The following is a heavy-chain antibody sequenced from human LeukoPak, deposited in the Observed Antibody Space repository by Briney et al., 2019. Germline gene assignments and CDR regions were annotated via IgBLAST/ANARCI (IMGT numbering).Heavy chain of an antibody. CDR3: VRVNADYYFDS. J-gene: IGHJ4*02. V-gene: IGHV3-74*01. D-gene: IGHD4-17*01. Sequence: GGSLRLSCAASGFTFSNNWMHWVRQAPGKGLVWVSRVNPDGRRTDYAGSVKGRFTISRDNAKNTLYLQMNSLRAEDTALYYCVRVNADYYFDSWGQGTLVTVSS. CDR2: VNPDGRRT. CDR1: GFTFSNNW.